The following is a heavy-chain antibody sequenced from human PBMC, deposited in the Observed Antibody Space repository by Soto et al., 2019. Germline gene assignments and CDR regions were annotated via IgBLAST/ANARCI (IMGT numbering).Heavy chain of an antibody. V-gene: IGHV1-69*06. CDR3: ARVWWELGKAGFFDY. D-gene: IGHD1-26*01. J-gene: IGHJ4*02. Sequence: QVQLVQSGAEVKKPGSSVKVSCKASGGTFSSYAISWVRQAPGQGLEWMGGIIPIFGTANYAQKFQGRVTITADKSTSTAYMELSSLRSEDTAVYYCARVWWELGKAGFFDYWVQGTLVTVSS. CDR2: IIPIFGTA. CDR1: GGTFSSYA.